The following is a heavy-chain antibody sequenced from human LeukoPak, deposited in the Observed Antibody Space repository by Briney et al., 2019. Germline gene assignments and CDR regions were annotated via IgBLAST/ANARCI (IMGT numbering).Heavy chain of an antibody. J-gene: IGHJ4*02. CDR3: AKPLTTVPQTDY. D-gene: IGHD4-17*01. Sequence: GGSLRLSCAASGFTFSSYSMNWVRQAPRKGLEWVSAISGSGGSTYYADSVKGRFTISRDNSKNTLYLQMNSLRAEDTAVYYCAKPLTTVPQTDYWGQGTLVTVSS. CDR1: GFTFSSYS. V-gene: IGHV3-23*01. CDR2: ISGSGGST.